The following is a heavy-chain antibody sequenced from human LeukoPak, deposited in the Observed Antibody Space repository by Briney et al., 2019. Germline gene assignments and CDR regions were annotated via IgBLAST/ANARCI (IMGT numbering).Heavy chain of an antibody. CDR2: IYPGDSDT. Sequence: GESLKISCKGSGYSFTSYWIGWVRQMPGKGLEWMGIIYPGDSDTRYSPSFQGQVTISADKSISTAYLQWSSLKASDTAMYYCARQLGSSSSGPPPYYYYYMDVWGTGTTVTVSS. D-gene: IGHD6-6*01. CDR1: GYSFTSYW. J-gene: IGHJ6*03. CDR3: ARQLGSSSSGPPPYYYYYMDV. V-gene: IGHV5-51*01.